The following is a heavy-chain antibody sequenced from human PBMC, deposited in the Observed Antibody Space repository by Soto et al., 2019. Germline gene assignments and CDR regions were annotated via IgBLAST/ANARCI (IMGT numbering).Heavy chain of an antibody. J-gene: IGHJ4*02. CDR2: IYYSGST. D-gene: IGHD3-10*01. CDR1: GGSISSYY. Sequence: SETLSLTCTVSGGSISSYYWSWIRQPPGKGLEWIGYIYYSGSTNYNPSLKSRVTISVDTSKNQFSMKLSSVTAADTAVYYCARTEMVRGVMPKLYFDYWGQGTLVTVSS. V-gene: IGHV4-59*12. CDR3: ARTEMVRGVMPKLYFDY.